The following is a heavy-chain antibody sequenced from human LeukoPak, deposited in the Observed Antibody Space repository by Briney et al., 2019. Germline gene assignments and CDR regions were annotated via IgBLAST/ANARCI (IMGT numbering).Heavy chain of an antibody. J-gene: IGHJ4*02. CDR3: ARDVEYSSSPGGY. D-gene: IGHD6-6*01. V-gene: IGHV3-21*01. CDR2: ISSSSSYI. Sequence: PGGSLRLSCAASGSTFSSYSMNWVRQAPGKGLEWVSSISSSSSYIYYADSVKGRFTISRDNAKNSLYLQMNSLRAEDTAVYYCARDVEYSSSPGGYWGQGTLVTVSS. CDR1: GSTFSSYS.